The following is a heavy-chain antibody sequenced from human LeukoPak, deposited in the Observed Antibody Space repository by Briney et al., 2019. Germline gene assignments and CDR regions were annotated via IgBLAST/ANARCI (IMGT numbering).Heavy chain of an antibody. V-gene: IGHV4-39*01. J-gene: IGHJ4*02. CDR2: IYYSGST. D-gene: IGHD3-10*01. CDR1: GGSISSSSYY. Sequence: SETLSLTCTVSGGSISSSSYYWGWIRQPPGKGLEWIGSIYYSGSTYYNPSLKSRVTISVDTSKNQFSLKLSSVTAADTAVYYCARLDAVRGVIIDYWGQGTLVTVSS. CDR3: ARLDAVRGVIIDY.